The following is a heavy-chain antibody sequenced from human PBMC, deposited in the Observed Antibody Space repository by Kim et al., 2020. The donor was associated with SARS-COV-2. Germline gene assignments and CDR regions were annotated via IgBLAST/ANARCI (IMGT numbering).Heavy chain of an antibody. Sequence: GGSLRLSCAASGFTFSSYSMNWVRQAPGKGLEWVSSISSSSSSYIYYADSVKGRFTISRDNAKNSLYLQMNSLRAEDTAVYYCAIRGRFGELFRDYWGQGTLVTVSS. D-gene: IGHD3-10*01. CDR3: AIRGRFGELFRDY. CDR2: ISSSSSSYI. CDR1: GFTFSSYS. J-gene: IGHJ4*02. V-gene: IGHV3-21*01.